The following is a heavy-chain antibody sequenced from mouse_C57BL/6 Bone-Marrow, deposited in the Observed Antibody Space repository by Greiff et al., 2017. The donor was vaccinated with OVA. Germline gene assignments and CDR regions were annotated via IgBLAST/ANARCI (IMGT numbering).Heavy chain of an antibody. Sequence: VQLQQPGAELVKPGASVKMSCKASGYTFTSYWITWVKQRPGQGLEWIGDIYPGSGSTNYTEKFKSKATLTVDTSSSTAYMQLSSLTSEDSAVYDGASSPRLGPDWYFDVWGTGTTVTVSS. CDR1: GYTFTSYW. CDR2: IYPGSGST. V-gene: IGHV1-55*01. J-gene: IGHJ1*03. CDR3: ASSPRLGPDWYFDV.